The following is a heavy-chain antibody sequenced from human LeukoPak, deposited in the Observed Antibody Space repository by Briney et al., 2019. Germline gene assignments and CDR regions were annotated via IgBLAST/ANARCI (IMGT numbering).Heavy chain of an antibody. CDR3: ARETIGGFDP. CDR1: GGSISSYY. CDR2: IYYSGST. Sequence: SETLSLTCTVSGGSISSYYWSWIRQPPGKGLEWIGYIYYSGSTNDNPSLKSRVTISVDTSKNQFSLKLTSVTAADTAVYYCARETIGGFDPWGQGTLVTVSS. D-gene: IGHD1-26*01. J-gene: IGHJ5*02. V-gene: IGHV4-59*01.